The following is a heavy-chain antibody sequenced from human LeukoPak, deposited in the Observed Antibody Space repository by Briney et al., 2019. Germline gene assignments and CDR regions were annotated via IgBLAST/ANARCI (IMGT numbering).Heavy chain of an antibody. V-gene: IGHV4-39*07. Sequence: SETLSLTCTVSGGSINSSSYYWGWIRQPPGKGLEWIGSIYYSGSTYYNPSLKSRVTISVDTSKNQFSLKLSSVTAADTAVYYCARIVGATTWYFDYWGQGTLVTVSS. D-gene: IGHD1-26*01. CDR1: GGSINSSSYY. J-gene: IGHJ4*02. CDR2: IYYSGST. CDR3: ARIVGATTWYFDY.